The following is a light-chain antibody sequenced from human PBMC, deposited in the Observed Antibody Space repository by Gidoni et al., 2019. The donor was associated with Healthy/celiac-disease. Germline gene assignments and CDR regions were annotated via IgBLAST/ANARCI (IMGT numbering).Light chain of an antibody. V-gene: IGLV1-40*01. Sequence: QSVLTQPPSVSGSPRQRVTISCTGSSSNIGAGYVVHWYQQLPGTAPNLLIYGNSNRPSGVPDRFSGSKSGTSASLAITGLQAEDEADYYCKAYDSSLSGSVFGGGTKLTVL. CDR3: KAYDSSLSGSV. J-gene: IGLJ3*02. CDR2: GNS. CDR1: SSNIGAGYV.